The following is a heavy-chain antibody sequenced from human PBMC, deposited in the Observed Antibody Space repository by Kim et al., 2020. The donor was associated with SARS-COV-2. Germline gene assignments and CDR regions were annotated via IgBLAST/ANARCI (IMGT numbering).Heavy chain of an antibody. CDR3: ASSMVRGAMDDY. J-gene: IGHJ4*02. D-gene: IGHD3-10*01. Sequence: RYAQKFQGRVTMTRDTSTSTVYMELSSLRSEDTAVYYCASSMVRGAMDDYWGQGTLVTVSS. V-gene: IGHV1-46*01.